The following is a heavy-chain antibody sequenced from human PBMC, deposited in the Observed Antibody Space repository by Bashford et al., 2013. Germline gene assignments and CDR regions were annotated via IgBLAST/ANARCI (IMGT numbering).Heavy chain of an antibody. Sequence: WVRQAPGQGLEWMGGIVPIFDTSIYADKFRGRVTLTADKSTISVFLELSSLTSDDTAVYYCTRGGTVFSILGVGSWQRDEFDYWGQGTLVTVSS. D-gene: IGHD3-3*01. CDR3: TRGGTVFSILGVGSWQRDEFDY. J-gene: IGHJ4*02. V-gene: IGHV1-69*06. CDR2: IVPIFDTS.